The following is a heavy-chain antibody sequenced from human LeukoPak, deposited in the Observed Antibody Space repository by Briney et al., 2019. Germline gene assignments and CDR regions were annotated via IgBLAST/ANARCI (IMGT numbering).Heavy chain of an antibody. V-gene: IGHV3-21*01. J-gene: IGHJ6*03. Sequence: GGSLRLSCAASGFTFSSYSMNWVRQAPGKGLEWVSSISSSSSYIYYADSVKGRFTISRDNAKNSLYLQMNSLRAEDAAVYYCARDGGCGGGSCYSFPYYYYMDVWGKGTTVTVSS. CDR3: ARDGGCGGGSCYSFPYYYYMDV. CDR2: ISSSSSYI. D-gene: IGHD2-15*01. CDR1: GFTFSSYS.